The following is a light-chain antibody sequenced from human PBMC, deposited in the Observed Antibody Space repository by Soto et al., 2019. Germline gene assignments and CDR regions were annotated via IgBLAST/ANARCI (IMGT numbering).Light chain of an antibody. V-gene: IGLV2-8*01. CDR3: HSYAGSKNLV. Sequence: QSVLTQPPSASGSPGQSVTISCTGTSSDVGGYNYVSWYQHHPGKAPKLIIYEVNKRPSGVPDRFSGSKSGNTASLTVSGLQAEDEADYYCHSYAGSKNLVFGGGTKVTVL. J-gene: IGLJ2*01. CDR2: EVN. CDR1: SSDVGGYNY.